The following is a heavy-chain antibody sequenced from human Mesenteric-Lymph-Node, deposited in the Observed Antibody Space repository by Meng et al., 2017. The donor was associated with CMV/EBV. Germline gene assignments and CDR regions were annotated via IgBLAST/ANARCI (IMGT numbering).Heavy chain of an antibody. CDR2: ISSDGSST. J-gene: IGHJ6*02. Sequence: GESLKISCAASGFTISSYWMHWARQAPGKGLVWVSRISSDGSSTSCADSVKGRFTISRDNAKNTLYLQMNSLRAEDTAVYYCARPREGTRNGMDVWGQGTTVTVSS. CDR3: ARPREGTRNGMDV. D-gene: IGHD1-1*01. CDR1: GFTISSYW. V-gene: IGHV3-74*01.